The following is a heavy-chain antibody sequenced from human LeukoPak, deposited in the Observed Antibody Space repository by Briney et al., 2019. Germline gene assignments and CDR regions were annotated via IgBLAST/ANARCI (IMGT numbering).Heavy chain of an antibody. V-gene: IGHV2-5*02. CDR2: IYWDDDK. CDR1: GFSLSTSGVG. D-gene: IGHD2-15*01. Sequence: SGPTLVKPTQTLTLTCTFSGFSLSTSGVGVGWIRQPPGKALEWLALIYWDDDKRYSPSLKSRLTITKDTSKNQVVLTMTNMDPVDTATYYCAHFGVVAASDWFDPWGQGTLVTVSS. CDR3: AHFGVVAASDWFDP. J-gene: IGHJ5*02.